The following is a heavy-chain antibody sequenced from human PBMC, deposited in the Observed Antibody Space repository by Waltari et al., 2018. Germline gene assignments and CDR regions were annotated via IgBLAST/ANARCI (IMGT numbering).Heavy chain of an antibody. V-gene: IGHV4-59*01. D-gene: IGHD3-16*02. J-gene: IGHJ6*02. CDR2: IYYSGST. CDR1: GGSISSYY. Sequence: QVQLQESGPGLVKPSETLSLTCTVSGGSISSYYWSWLRQPPGKGLEWIGYIYYSGSTNYNPSLKSRVTISVDTSKNQFSLKLSSVTAADTAVYYCARLGLEDYVWGSYRDRGGMDVWGQGTTVTVSS. CDR3: ARLGLEDYVWGSYRDRGGMDV.